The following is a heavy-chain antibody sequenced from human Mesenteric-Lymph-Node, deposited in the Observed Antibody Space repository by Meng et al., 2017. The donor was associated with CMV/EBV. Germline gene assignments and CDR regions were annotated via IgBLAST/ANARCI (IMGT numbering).Heavy chain of an antibody. CDR3: AKDMGGYDDGRLDY. V-gene: IGHV3-9*01. CDR2: ISWNSGTI. Sequence: SLKISCAASGFTFDDYAMHWLRQAPGKGLEWVSRISWNSGTIHYADSVKGRFTISRDNGKNSLYLQMNSLRVEDTALYYCAKDMGGYDDGRLDYWGQGALVTVSS. CDR1: GFTFDDYA. D-gene: IGHD5-12*01. J-gene: IGHJ4*02.